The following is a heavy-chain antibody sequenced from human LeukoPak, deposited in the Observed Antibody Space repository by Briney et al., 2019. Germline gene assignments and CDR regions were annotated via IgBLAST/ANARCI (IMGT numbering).Heavy chain of an antibody. CDR3: AKSDIIVVSDAKGNWFDP. V-gene: IGHV3-30*02. J-gene: IGHJ5*02. CDR2: IRNDGSMK. CDR1: GFIFNSYG. D-gene: IGHD2-2*01. Sequence: PGGSLRLSCAASGFIFNSYGMHWVRQAPAKGLEWVAFIRNDGSMKYYADSVKGRFTISRDNSKNTLYLQMNNLRTEDMAVYYCAKSDIIVVSDAKGNWFDPWGQGSLVTVSS.